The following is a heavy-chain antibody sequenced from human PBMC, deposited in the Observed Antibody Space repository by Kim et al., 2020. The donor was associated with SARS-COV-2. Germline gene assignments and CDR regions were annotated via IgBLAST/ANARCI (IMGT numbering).Heavy chain of an antibody. V-gene: IGHV4-59*08. D-gene: IGHD2-2*01. CDR3: ARSVGEYQLLSY. CDR1: GGSISSYY. CDR2: IYYSGST. Sequence: SETLSLTCTVSGGSISSYYWSWIRQPPGKGLEWIGYIYYSGSTNYNPSLKSRVTISVDTSKNQFSLKLSSVTAADTAVYYCARSVGEYQLLSYWGQGTLVTVSS. J-gene: IGHJ4*02.